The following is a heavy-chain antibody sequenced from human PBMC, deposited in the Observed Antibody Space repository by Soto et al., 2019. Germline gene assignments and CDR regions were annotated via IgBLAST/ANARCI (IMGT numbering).Heavy chain of an antibody. D-gene: IGHD3-3*01. V-gene: IGHV1-18*01. Sequence: ASVKVSCKASGYTFTSYGISWVRQAPGQGLEWMGWISAYNGNTNYAQKLQGRVTMTTDTSTSTAYMELRSLRSDDTAVYYCARGGYDFWSGSRWFDPWGQGTLVTVSS. CDR2: ISAYNGNT. J-gene: IGHJ5*02. CDR1: GYTFTSYG. CDR3: ARGGYDFWSGSRWFDP.